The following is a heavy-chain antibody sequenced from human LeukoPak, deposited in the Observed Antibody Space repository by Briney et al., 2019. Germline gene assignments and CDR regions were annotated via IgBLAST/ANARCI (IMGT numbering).Heavy chain of an antibody. V-gene: IGHV4-4*02. Sequence: SETLSLTCAVSGGSVSHSNWWTWVRQSPGKGLEWIGEVHPSEGTNYNPSLKSRVTISVDKSKNQFSLKLSSVTAADTAVYYCARDRGGYDILTGYKGSRYYYGMDVWGQGTTVTVSS. CDR2: VHPSEGT. CDR3: ARDRGGYDILTGYKGSRYYYGMDV. D-gene: IGHD3-9*01. J-gene: IGHJ6*02. CDR1: GGSVSHSNW.